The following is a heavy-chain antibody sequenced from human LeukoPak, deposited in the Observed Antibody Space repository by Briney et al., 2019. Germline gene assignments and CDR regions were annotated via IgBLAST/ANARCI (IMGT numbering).Heavy chain of an antibody. V-gene: IGHV4-4*07. CDR2: IYTSGST. CDR1: GGSISSYY. D-gene: IGHD1-1*01. Sequence: NASETLSLTCTVSGGSISSYYWSWIRQPAGKGLEWIGRIYTSGSTYYNPSLKSRVTISVDTSKNQFSLKLSSVTAADTAVYYCATRFGVGWNDAPHFDYWGQGTLVTVSS. J-gene: IGHJ4*02. CDR3: ATRFGVGWNDAPHFDY.